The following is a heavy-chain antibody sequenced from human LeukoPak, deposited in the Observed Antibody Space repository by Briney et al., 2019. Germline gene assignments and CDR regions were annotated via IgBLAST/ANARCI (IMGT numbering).Heavy chain of an antibody. D-gene: IGHD1-26*01. CDR2: IYNDGSST. CDR1: GFTFSNYW. Sequence: GGSLRLSCAASGFTFSNYWMHWVRQAPGKGLVWVSRIYNDGSSTSYADSVKGRFTISRDNAKSTLYLQMNSLRAEDTAVFYCARVRGGSGRSYAADAFDIWGQGTMVTVSS. V-gene: IGHV3-74*01. J-gene: IGHJ3*02. CDR3: ARVRGGSGRSYAADAFDI.